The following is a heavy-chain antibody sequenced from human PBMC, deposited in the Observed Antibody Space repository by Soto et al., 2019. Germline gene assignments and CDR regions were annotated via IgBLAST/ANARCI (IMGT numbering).Heavy chain of an antibody. J-gene: IGHJ4*02. V-gene: IGHV4-4*02. CDR1: GCSVNSDSW. D-gene: IGHD3-16*02. CDR2: VHYSGTT. Sequence: SETLSLTCVVSGCSVNSDSWWCWMRQPPGKGLEWIGEVHYSGTTNYIQSLTSRLTMSVDKPGNQVSLELTSVAAADTAVYYGARGVSYRWVYWGQGTLVTVSS. CDR3: ARGVSYRWVY.